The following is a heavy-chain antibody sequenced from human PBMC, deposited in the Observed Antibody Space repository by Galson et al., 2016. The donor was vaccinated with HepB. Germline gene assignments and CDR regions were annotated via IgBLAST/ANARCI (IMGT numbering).Heavy chain of an antibody. Sequence: SLRLSCAVSGFTFSTYWMTWVRQAPGKGLECVANIKYDGSEKHYVDSVKGRFTISRDNAKNTLYPQMDSLRAEDTAVYYCAREHDIWTSYAFDIWGQGTMITVAS. CDR2: IKYDGSEK. J-gene: IGHJ3*02. CDR3: AREHDIWTSYAFDI. D-gene: IGHD3/OR15-3a*01. CDR1: GFTFSTYW. V-gene: IGHV3-7*01.